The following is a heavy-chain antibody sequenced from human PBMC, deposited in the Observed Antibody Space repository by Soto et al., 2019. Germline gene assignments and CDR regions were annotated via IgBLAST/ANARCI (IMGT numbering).Heavy chain of an antibody. CDR3: ASGYSSGSYWYFDL. CDR1: GFTFSSYS. CDR2: ISSSSSYI. J-gene: IGHJ2*01. D-gene: IGHD6-25*01. Sequence: VGSLRLSCAASGFTFSSYSMNWVRQAPGKGLEWVSSISSSSSYIYYADSVKGRFTISRDNAKNSLYLQMNSLRAEDTAVYYCASGYSSGSYWYFDLWGRGTLVTVSS. V-gene: IGHV3-21*01.